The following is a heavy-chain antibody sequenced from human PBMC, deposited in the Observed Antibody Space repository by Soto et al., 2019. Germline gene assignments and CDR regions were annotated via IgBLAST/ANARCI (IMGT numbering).Heavy chain of an antibody. V-gene: IGHV3-74*01. J-gene: IGHJ4*02. Sequence: EVQLVESGGGLVQPGGSLRLSCAASGFSFSNYWIHWVRQAPGKGLVWVSRIKTDGSSTDYAASVKGRFTISRDNAKNTLYLQMNSLTAEDTSCYYGPKREGNTYGLFHWGQGTLVTVSS. CDR2: IKTDGSST. D-gene: IGHD5-18*01. CDR1: GFSFSNYW. CDR3: PKREGNTYGLFH.